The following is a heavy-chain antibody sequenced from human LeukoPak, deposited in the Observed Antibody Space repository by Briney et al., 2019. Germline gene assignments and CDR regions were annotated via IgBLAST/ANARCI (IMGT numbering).Heavy chain of an antibody. CDR3: ARATVAAAAGTDKYYFDY. J-gene: IGHJ4*02. CDR2: INHSGST. D-gene: IGHD6-13*01. V-gene: IGHV4-34*01. CDR1: GGSFSGYY. Sequence: PSETLSLTCAVYGGSFSGYYWSWIRQPPGKGLEWIGEINHSGSTNYNPSLKSRVTISVDTSKNQFSPKLSSVTAADTAVYYCARATVAAAAGTDKYYFDYWGQGTLVTVSS.